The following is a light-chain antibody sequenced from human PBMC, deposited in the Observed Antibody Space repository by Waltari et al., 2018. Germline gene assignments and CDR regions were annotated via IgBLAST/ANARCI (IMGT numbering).Light chain of an antibody. J-gene: IGKJ2*01. CDR3: QQSYNTPPMYT. CDR1: QKIYTN. Sequence: DIQMTQSPSSLSASVGDRVTITCRASQKIYTNLNGYQQKAGKAPNLLISSVSTLQSGVPSRFSGSGSGTEFTLTISSLQPEDFATYFCQQSYNTPPMYTFGQGTKLELK. V-gene: IGKV1-39*01. CDR2: SVS.